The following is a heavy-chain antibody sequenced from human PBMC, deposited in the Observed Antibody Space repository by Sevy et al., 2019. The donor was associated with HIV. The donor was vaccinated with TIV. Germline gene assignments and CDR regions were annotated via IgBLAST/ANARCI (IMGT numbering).Heavy chain of an antibody. CDR2: ISAFKSDT. CDR1: GYTFTSYR. D-gene: IGHD2-15*01. Sequence: ASVKVSGKASGYTFTSYRIMWVRQGPGQGLEWMGWISAFKSDTNYAQKLQGRVTMTTDTSTSTVYMELRSLRSDDTAVYYCARAYCSGGRCYSLAYWGQGTLVTVSS. V-gene: IGHV1-18*01. J-gene: IGHJ4*02. CDR3: ARAYCSGGRCYSLAY.